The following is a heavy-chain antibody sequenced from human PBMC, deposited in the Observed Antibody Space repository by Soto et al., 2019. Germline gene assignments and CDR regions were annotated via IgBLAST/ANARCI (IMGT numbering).Heavy chain of an antibody. CDR1: GLTFSSYE. D-gene: IGHD1-26*01. CDR3: ARVVGRTPDWFDP. Sequence: PGGSLRLSCAASGLTFSSYEMNWVRQTPGKGLEWVSYISSSGGTIYYADSVKGRFTISRDNAKNSLYLQMNSLRVEDTAVYYCARVVGRTPDWFDPWGQGTLVTVSS. J-gene: IGHJ5*02. V-gene: IGHV3-48*03. CDR2: ISSSGGTI.